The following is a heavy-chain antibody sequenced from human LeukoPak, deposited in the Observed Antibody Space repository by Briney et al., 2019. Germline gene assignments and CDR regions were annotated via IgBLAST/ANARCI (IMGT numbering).Heavy chain of an antibody. CDR3: ARRDSSSWSFVY. D-gene: IGHD6-13*01. Sequence: ASVKVSCKASGYTFTSYGISWVRQAPGQGLEWMGWSSGYNGNTKYAQKLQGRVSMTTDTSTSTAYMELRSLRSDDTAVYYCARRDSSSWSFVYWGQGTLVTVSS. J-gene: IGHJ4*02. CDR1: GYTFTSYG. V-gene: IGHV1-18*01. CDR2: SSGYNGNT.